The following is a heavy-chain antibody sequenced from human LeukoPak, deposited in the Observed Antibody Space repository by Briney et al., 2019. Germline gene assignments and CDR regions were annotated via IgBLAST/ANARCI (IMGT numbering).Heavy chain of an antibody. CDR1: GFAFSSYS. V-gene: IGHV3-21*01. Sequence: GGSLRLSCAASGFAFSSYSMSWVRQAPGNGLEWVSSITSSSSYIYYADSVKGRFTISRDDAKNSLYLQMNSLRFEDTAVYYCARERHTFDPWGQGTLVTVSS. CDR2: ITSSSSYI. CDR3: ARERHTFDP. J-gene: IGHJ5*02. D-gene: IGHD6-25*01.